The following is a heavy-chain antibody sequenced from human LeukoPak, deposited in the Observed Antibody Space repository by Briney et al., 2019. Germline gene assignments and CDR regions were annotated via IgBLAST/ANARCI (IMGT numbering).Heavy chain of an antibody. J-gene: IGHJ6*04. Sequence: PSETLSLTCTVSGGSISSYYWSWIRQPPGKGLEWIGYIYYSGSTNYNPSLKSRITISADTSKNQFSLNVSSVTAADTAVYYCARVGRGYSYPRDVWGKGTTVTISS. CDR3: ARVGRGYSYPRDV. V-gene: IGHV4-59*12. CDR1: GGSISSYY. D-gene: IGHD5-18*01. CDR2: IYYSGST.